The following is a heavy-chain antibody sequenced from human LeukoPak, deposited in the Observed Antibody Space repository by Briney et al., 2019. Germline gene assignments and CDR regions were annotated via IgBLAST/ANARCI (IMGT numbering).Heavy chain of an antibody. Sequence: SETLSLTCTVSGGSISSYYWSWIRQPAGKGLEWIGRIYTSGSTNYNPSLKSRVTMSVDTSKNQFSLTLSSVTAADTAVYYCARDILDTMIVVVRGSWFDPWGQGTLVTVSS. CDR3: ARDILDTMIVVVRGSWFDP. J-gene: IGHJ5*02. CDR1: GGSISSYY. CDR2: IYTSGST. D-gene: IGHD3-22*01. V-gene: IGHV4-4*07.